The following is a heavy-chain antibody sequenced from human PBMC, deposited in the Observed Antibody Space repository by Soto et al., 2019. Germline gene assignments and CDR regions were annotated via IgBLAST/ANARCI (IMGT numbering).Heavy chain of an antibody. CDR2: ISSSGGTT. CDR3: ARYCSGGTCNDGNMDV. CDR1: GITFSNYE. D-gene: IGHD2-15*01. V-gene: IGHV3-48*03. J-gene: IGHJ6*02. Sequence: GGSLRLSCAASGITFSNYEMDWVRQAPGKGLEWVSYISSSGGTTYYAGSVKGRFTISRDNAKSSLYLQMNSLRAEDTAVYYCARYCSGGTCNDGNMDVWGQGTTVTVSS.